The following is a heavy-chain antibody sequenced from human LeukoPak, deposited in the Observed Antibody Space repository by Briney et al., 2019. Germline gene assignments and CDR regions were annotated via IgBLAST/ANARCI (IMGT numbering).Heavy chain of an antibody. V-gene: IGHV3-23*01. J-gene: IGHJ6*03. CDR1: GFTFSSYG. Sequence: GGSLRLSCAASGFTFSSYGMSWVRQAPGKGLEGVSVISGSGGSTYYADSVKGRFTISRDNSKNTLYLQMNSLRAEDTTVYYCAKGGSDSSGYYSLYYYYYMDVWGKGTTVTISS. CDR2: ISGSGGST. CDR3: AKGGSDSSGYYSLYYYYYMDV. D-gene: IGHD3-22*01.